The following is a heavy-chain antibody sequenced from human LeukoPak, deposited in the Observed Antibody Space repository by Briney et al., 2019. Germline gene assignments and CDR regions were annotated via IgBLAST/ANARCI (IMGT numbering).Heavy chain of an antibody. CDR3: ARVVDITMKMDV. CDR1: GYTFTSYY. CDR2: INPSGGST. V-gene: IGHV1-46*01. D-gene: IGHD3-3*01. Sequence: ASVKVSCKASGYTFTSYYMHWVRQAPGQGLEWMGIINPSGGSTSYAQKFQGRVTMTRDMSTSTVYMELSSLRSEDTAVYYYARVVDITMKMDVWGKGTTVTVSS. J-gene: IGHJ6*04.